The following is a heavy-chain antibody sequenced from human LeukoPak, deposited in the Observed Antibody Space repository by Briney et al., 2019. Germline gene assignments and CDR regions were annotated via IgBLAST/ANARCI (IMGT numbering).Heavy chain of an antibody. CDR2: IYYSGST. CDR1: GGSISSGDYY. CDR3: ARHNSGDFWGY. D-gene: IGHD4-17*01. Sequence: SETLSLTCTVSGGSISSGDYYWSWIRQPPGKGLEWIGYIYYSGSTYYNPSLKSRVTISVDTSKNQFSLKLSSLTAADSAVYYCARHNSGDFWGYWGQGTLVTVSS. V-gene: IGHV4-30-4*08. J-gene: IGHJ4*02.